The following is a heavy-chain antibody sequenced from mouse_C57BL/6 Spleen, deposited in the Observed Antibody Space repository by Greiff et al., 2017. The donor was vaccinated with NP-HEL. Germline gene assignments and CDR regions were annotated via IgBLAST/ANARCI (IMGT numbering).Heavy chain of an antibody. CDR3: ARDSPMDY. CDR2: ISSGGSYT. Sequence: DVKLVESGGDLVKPGGSLKLSCAASGFTFSSYGMSWVRQTPDKRLEWVATISSGGSYTYYPDSVKGRFTISRDNAKNTLYLQMSSLKSEDTAMYYCARDSPMDYWGQGTSVTVFS. J-gene: IGHJ4*01. CDR1: GFTFSSYG. V-gene: IGHV5-6*02.